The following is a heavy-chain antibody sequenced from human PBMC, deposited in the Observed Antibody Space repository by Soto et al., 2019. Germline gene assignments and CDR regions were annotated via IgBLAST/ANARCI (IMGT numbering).Heavy chain of an antibody. CDR1: GYTFTSYG. Sequence: ASVKVSCKASGYTFTSYGISWVRQAPGQGLEWMGWISAYNGNTNYAQKLQGRVTMTTDTSTSTAYMELRSLRSDDTAVYYCARDRLLWFGELFGHGMDVWGQGTTVTASS. D-gene: IGHD3-10*01. CDR3: ARDRLLWFGELFGHGMDV. V-gene: IGHV1-18*01. CDR2: ISAYNGNT. J-gene: IGHJ6*02.